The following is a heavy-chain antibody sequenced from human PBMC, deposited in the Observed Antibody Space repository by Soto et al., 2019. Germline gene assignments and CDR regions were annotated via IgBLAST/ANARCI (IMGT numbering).Heavy chain of an antibody. D-gene: IGHD2-15*01. CDR3: AIGGRAAEFDY. Sequence: QVQVVQSGAEVRKPGASVKLSCKVLAYTLTEFPIHWVRQAPGKGLEWMGVSDPEEGDTSFAQKFQGRVTMTEKTSTDTVYIELSSLRSEATAVYYCAIGGRAAEFDYWGQGTLVTVSS. CDR2: SDPEEGDT. CDR1: AYTLTEFP. V-gene: IGHV1-24*01. J-gene: IGHJ4*02.